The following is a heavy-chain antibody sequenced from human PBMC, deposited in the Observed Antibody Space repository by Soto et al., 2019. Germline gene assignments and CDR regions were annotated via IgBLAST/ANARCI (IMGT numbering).Heavy chain of an antibody. CDR2: MNPNSGNT. D-gene: IGHD6-13*01. CDR3: ARGLAAAGTGFDP. V-gene: IGHV1-8*01. CDR1: GSTFPSYD. J-gene: IGHJ5*02. Sequence: ASVTVSCPASGSTFPSYDSNWVRQATGQGLEWMGWMNPNSGNTGYAQKFQGRVTMTRNTSISTAYMELSSLRSEDTAVYYCARGLAAAGTGFDPWGQGTLVTVSS.